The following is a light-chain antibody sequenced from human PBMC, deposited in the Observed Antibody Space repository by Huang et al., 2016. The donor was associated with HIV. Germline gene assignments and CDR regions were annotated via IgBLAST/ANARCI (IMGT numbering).Light chain of an antibody. CDR1: QSIGTN. V-gene: IGKV3-15*01. Sequence: IILTQSPATLSVSPGEGATLACRASQSIGTNLAGYQQGPGQAPRLLVYGASTRATGVPVRFSGSWSGTQFNLTLSSLQSEDFATYYCQHYSNWPPLTFGGGTKVDI. CDR2: GAS. J-gene: IGKJ4*01. CDR3: QHYSNWPPLT.